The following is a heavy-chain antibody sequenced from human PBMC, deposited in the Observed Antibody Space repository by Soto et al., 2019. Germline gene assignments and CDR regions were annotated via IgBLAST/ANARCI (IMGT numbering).Heavy chain of an antibody. D-gene: IGHD4-17*01. CDR3: ARVGGTVTSDY. CDR1: GFFFSAYG. V-gene: IGHV3-33*01. Sequence: QVQLVESGGGVVQPGRSLRLSCAASGFFFSAYGMHWVRQAPGKGLEWVAMIYHDGNNKYYADSVKGRFTISRDNSKNTLYLQMHSLRVEDTAVYYCARVGGTVTSDYWGQGTLVIVSS. CDR2: IYHDGNNK. J-gene: IGHJ4*02.